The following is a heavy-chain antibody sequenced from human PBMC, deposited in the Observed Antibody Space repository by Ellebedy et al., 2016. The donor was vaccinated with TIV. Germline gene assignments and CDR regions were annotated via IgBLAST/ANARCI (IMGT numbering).Heavy chain of an antibody. Sequence: ASVKVSCXVSGYTLTELSMHWVRQAPGKGLEWMGGFDPEDGETIYAQKFQGRVTMTEDTSTDTAYMELSSLRSEDTAVYYCATIKDISWDEYSSGWSNYWGQGTLVTVSS. V-gene: IGHV1-24*01. J-gene: IGHJ4*02. CDR3: ATIKDISWDEYSSGWSNY. D-gene: IGHD6-19*01. CDR1: GYTLTELS. CDR2: FDPEDGET.